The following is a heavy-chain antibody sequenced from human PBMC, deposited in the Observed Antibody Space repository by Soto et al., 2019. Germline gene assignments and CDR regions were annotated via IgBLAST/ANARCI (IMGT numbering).Heavy chain of an antibody. CDR1: GGSISSYY. CDR3: ARGSRFGDYNY. V-gene: IGHV4-59*01. Sequence: QVQLQESGPGLVKPSETLSLTCTVSGGSISSYYWSWIRQPPGKGLEWIGYIYYSGSTNYNPSLKSRVTISVDTSKNQFSLKLSSVTAADTAVYYCARGSRFGDYNYWGQGTLVTVSS. J-gene: IGHJ4*02. D-gene: IGHD4-17*01. CDR2: IYYSGST.